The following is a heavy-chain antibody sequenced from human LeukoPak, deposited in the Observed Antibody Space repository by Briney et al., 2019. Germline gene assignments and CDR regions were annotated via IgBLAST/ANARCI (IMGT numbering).Heavy chain of an antibody. V-gene: IGHV1-69*04. CDR3: ARDVHGDYGTLRPRYYYYYGMDV. CDR1: GGTFSSYA. D-gene: IGHD4-17*01. CDR2: IIPILGIA. Sequence: SVKVSCKASGGTFSSYAISWVRQAPGQGLEWMGRIIPILGIANYAQKFQGRVTITADKSTSTAYMELSSLRSEDTAVYYCARDVHGDYGTLRPRYYYYYGMDVWGQGTTVTVSS. J-gene: IGHJ6*02.